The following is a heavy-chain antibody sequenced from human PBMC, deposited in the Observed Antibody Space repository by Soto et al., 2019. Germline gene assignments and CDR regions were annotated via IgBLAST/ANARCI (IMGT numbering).Heavy chain of an antibody. Sequence: EVHLVESGGGLVKPGESLRLSCAASGFIFSNAWMNWVRQGPGKGLEWVGRIKSKIDGETRDYAAPVKDRFTISRDDSRNTVYLQMNSLRADDIAVYYCADYGGNSWDHRGQGTLVTDSS. CDR3: ADYGGNSWDH. CDR2: IKSKIDGETR. V-gene: IGHV3-15*07. D-gene: IGHD4-17*01. CDR1: GFIFSNAW. J-gene: IGHJ4*02.